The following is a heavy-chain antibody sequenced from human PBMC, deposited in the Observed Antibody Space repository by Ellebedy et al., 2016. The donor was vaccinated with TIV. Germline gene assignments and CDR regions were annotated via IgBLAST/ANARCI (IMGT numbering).Heavy chain of an antibody. J-gene: IGHJ4*02. CDR3: AGFYESGSTEDY. D-gene: IGHD3-10*01. Sequence: MPSETLSLTCTVSGGSISSYYWGWVRQPPGKGLEWIGYFYNSVNTNYNPSLKSRVTMSVDTSQNQVSLKLRSVTAADTAVYYCAGFYESGSTEDYWGQGTLVIVSS. V-gene: IGHV4-59*08. CDR1: GGSISSYY. CDR2: FYNSVNT.